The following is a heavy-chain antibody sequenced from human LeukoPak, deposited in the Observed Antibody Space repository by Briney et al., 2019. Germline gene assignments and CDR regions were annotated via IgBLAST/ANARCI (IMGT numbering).Heavy chain of an antibody. CDR1: GGSISSSSYY. CDR2: IYYSGST. V-gene: IGHV4-39*07. D-gene: IGHD2-15*01. Sequence: SETLSLTCTVSGGSISSSSYYWGWIRQPPGKGLEWIGSIYYSGSTYYNPSLKSRVTISVDTSKNQFSLKLSSVTAADTAVYYCASLISGGYMYNDAFDIWGQGTMVTVSS. CDR3: ASLISGGYMYNDAFDI. J-gene: IGHJ3*02.